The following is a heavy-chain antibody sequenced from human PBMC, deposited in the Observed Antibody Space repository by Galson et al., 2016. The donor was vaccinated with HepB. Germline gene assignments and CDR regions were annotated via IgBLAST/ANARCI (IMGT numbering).Heavy chain of an antibody. V-gene: IGHV3-30*03. CDR3: ARRHEYCPPVGCSVDY. D-gene: IGHD2/OR15-2a*01. Sequence: SLRLSCAASGFTFSNYGMHWVRQAPGKGLEWVAADSVDGRRKFYADSVKGRFTISRDNSNSMLFLQTSSLRADDTAVYYCARRHEYCPPVGCSVDYWGQGTLVSVSS. CDR2: DSVDGRRK. CDR1: GFTFSNYG. J-gene: IGHJ4*02.